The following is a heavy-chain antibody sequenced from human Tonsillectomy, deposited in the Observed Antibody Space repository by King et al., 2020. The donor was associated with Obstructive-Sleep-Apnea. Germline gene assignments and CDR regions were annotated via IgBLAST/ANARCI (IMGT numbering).Heavy chain of an antibody. D-gene: IGHD6-19*01. CDR1: GYSISSGYY. J-gene: IGHJ4*02. CDR3: ARVSAVAGRIDY. Sequence: QLQESGPGLVKPSETLSLTCTVSGYSISSGYYWGWIRQPPGKGLAWIGSIYHSGSTYYNPSLKSRGTISVDTSKSQFSLTPSSVTAADTAVYYCARVSAVAGRIDYWGQGTLVTVSS. V-gene: IGHV4-38-2*02. CDR2: IYHSGST.